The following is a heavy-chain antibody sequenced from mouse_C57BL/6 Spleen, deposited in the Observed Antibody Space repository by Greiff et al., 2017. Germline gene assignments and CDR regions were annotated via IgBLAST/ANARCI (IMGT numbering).Heavy chain of an antibody. CDR2: NNYDGSST. V-gene: IGHV5-16*01. J-gene: IGHJ4*01. CDR1: GFTFSDYY. D-gene: IGHD4-1*01. CDR3: ARGGFWDGPVDYAMDY. Sequence: EVKVVESEGGLVQPGSSMKLSCTASGFTFSDYYMAWVRQVPEKGLEWVANNNYDGSSTYYLATVKSRFIISRENAKNILYLKMSSLKSEDTATYYFARGGFWDGPVDYAMDYWGQGTSVTVSS.